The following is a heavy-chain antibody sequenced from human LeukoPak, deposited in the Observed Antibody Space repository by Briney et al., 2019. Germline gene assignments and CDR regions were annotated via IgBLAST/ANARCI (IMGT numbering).Heavy chain of an antibody. Sequence: GGSLRLSCGASGFTFSSYSMNWVRQAPGKGQEWVSYISSSGSTIYYADSVKGRFTISRDNAKNSLYLQMNSLRAEDTAVYYCAELGITMIGGVWGKGTTVTISS. CDR1: GFTFSSYS. CDR2: ISSSGSTI. D-gene: IGHD3-10*02. V-gene: IGHV3-48*04. J-gene: IGHJ6*04. CDR3: AELGITMIGGV.